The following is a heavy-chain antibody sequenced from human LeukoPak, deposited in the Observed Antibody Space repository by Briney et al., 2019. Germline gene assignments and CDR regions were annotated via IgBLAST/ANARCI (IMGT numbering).Heavy chain of an antibody. D-gene: IGHD5-12*01. Sequence: GGSLRLSCAASGFTFDDYAMHWVRQAPGKGLEWVSGISWNSGSIGYADSVKGRFTISRDNAKNSLYLQMNSLRAEDTALYYCATANTITAPDYWGQGTLVTVSS. CDR2: ISWNSGSI. CDR3: ATANTITAPDY. V-gene: IGHV3-9*01. CDR1: GFTFDDYA. J-gene: IGHJ4*02.